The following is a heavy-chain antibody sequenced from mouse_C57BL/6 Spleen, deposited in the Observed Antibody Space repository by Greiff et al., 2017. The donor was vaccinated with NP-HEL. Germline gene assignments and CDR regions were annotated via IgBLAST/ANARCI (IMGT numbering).Heavy chain of an antibody. V-gene: IGHV1-53*01. CDR2: INPSNGGT. CDR3: ARATVVVPYWYFDV. J-gene: IGHJ1*03. D-gene: IGHD1-1*01. CDR1: GYTFPSYW. Sequence: VQLQQPGTELVKPGASVKLSCKASGYTFPSYWMHWVKQRPGQGLEWIGNINPSNGGTNYNEKFKSKATLTVDKSSSTAYMQLSSLTSEDSAVDDCARATVVVPYWYFDVWGTGTTVTVSS.